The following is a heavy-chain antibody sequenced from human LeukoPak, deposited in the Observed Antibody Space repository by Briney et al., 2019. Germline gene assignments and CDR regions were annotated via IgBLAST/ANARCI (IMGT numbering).Heavy chain of an antibody. J-gene: IGHJ4*02. V-gene: IGHV3-30*18. CDR1: GFTFSSYG. CDR2: ISYDGSNK. D-gene: IGHD5-18*01. CDR3: AKGLQLWAPIDY. Sequence: PGGPLRLSCAASGFTFSSYGMHWVRQAPGKGLEWVAVISYDGSNKFYADSVKGRFTFSRDNSKNTLYLQMNSLRAEDTAVYYCAKGLQLWAPIDYWGQGTLVTVSS.